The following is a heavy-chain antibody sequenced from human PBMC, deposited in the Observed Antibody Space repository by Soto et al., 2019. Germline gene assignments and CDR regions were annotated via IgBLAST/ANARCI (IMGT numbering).Heavy chain of an antibody. J-gene: IGHJ6*02. D-gene: IGHD4-4*01. Sequence: GGSLRLSCAASGFTFDDYAMHWVRQAPGKVLEWVSGISWNSGSIGYADSVKGRFTISRDNAKNSLYLQMNSLRAEDTALYYCAKSPYSNYAYGMDVWGQGTTVTVSS. CDR2: ISWNSGSI. V-gene: IGHV3-9*01. CDR1: GFTFDDYA. CDR3: AKSPYSNYAYGMDV.